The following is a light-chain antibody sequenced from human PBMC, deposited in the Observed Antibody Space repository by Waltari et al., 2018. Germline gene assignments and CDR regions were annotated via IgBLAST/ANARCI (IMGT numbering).Light chain of an antibody. CDR1: QSVRRT. V-gene: IGKV3-20*01. CDR3: QKYGTLPGT. J-gene: IGKJ1*01. CDR2: DAS. Sequence: DIVLTQSPGTLSVSPGARATLSCRASQSVRRTLAWYQQKPGQAPRLLIYDASTRATGVPDRFSGSGFGTDFSLTISRLGPEDFAVYYCQKYGTLPGTFGQGTKVEIK.